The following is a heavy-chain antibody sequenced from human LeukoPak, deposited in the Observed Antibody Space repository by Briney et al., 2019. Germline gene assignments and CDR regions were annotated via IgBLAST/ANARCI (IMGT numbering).Heavy chain of an antibody. Sequence: GGSLRLSCAASGFTFDDYAMHWVRQAPGRGLEWVSLISGDGGSTYYADSAKGRFTISRDNSKNSLYLQMNSLRTEDTALYYCAKDIGVEMATISMVDYWGQGTLVTVSS. V-gene: IGHV3-43*02. J-gene: IGHJ4*02. CDR3: AKDIGVEMATISMVDY. CDR2: ISGDGGST. CDR1: GFTFDDYA. D-gene: IGHD5-24*01.